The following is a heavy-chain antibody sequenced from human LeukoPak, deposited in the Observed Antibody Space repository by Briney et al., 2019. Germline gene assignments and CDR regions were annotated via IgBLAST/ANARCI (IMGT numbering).Heavy chain of an antibody. CDR3: ASYYGSGSHFDY. D-gene: IGHD3-10*01. CDR2: INQDGREK. J-gene: IGHJ4*02. V-gene: IGHV3-7*01. CDR1: GFTFSTYW. Sequence: GGSLRLSCAASGFTFSTYWMSWVRQAPGKGLEWVANINQDGREKYYVDSVKGRFTISRDNAKNSLYLQMNSLRAEDTAVYYCASYYGSGSHFDYWGQGTLVTVSP.